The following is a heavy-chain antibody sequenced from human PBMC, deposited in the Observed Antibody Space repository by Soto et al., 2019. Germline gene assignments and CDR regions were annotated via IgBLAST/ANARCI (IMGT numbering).Heavy chain of an antibody. D-gene: IGHD2-21*02. CDR3: GKDHMVTTSGLIGIIAS. CDR2: ISYDGSNK. J-gene: IGHJ4*02. V-gene: IGHV3-30-3*01. Sequence: GGSLRLSCAASGFTFSSYAMHWVRQAPGKGLEWVAVISYDGSNKYYADSVKGRFTISRDNSKSTLYLRMSSLTAADTAVYYCGKDHMVTTSGLIGIIASWGQGTLVTVSS. CDR1: GFTFSSYA.